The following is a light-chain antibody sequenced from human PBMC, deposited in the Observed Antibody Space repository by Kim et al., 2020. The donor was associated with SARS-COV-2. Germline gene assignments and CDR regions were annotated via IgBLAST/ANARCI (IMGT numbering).Light chain of an antibody. CDR1: NLGDKY. V-gene: IGLV3-1*01. Sequence: SYELTQPPSVSVSPGQTASITCSGSNLGDKYAYWYQKKPGQSPVLVIYQHTKRPSGISQRFSGSSSGNTATLTISRAQTMDEADYYCQAWDSITAVFGGG. CDR2: QHT. J-gene: IGLJ3*02. CDR3: QAWDSITAV.